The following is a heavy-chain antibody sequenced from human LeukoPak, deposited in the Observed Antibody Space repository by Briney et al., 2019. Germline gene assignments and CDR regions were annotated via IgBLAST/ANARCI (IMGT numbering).Heavy chain of an antibody. D-gene: IGHD6-19*01. V-gene: IGHV1-46*01. CDR1: GYTFTSYY. CDR3: ARELWKIAVDPRYYFDY. Sequence: ASVKVSCKASGYTFTSYYMHWVRQAPGQGLEWMGIINPSGGSTSYAQKFQGRVTMTRDTSTSTVYMELSNLRSEDTAVCYCARELWKIAVDPRYYFDYWGQGTLVTVSS. CDR2: INPSGGST. J-gene: IGHJ4*02.